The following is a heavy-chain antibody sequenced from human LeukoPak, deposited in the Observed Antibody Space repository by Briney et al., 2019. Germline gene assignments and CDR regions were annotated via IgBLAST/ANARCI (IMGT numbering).Heavy chain of an antibody. CDR1: GYSFTSYW. CDR3: ARHGGEFDT. V-gene: IGHV5-51*01. CDR2: IYPRNCDT. Sequence: GESLKISCKGSGYSFTSYWNGWVRQMPGKGLAWMGIIYPRNCDTRYSPSFKGHVTISADKSISTACLKWSSLKASDTSIYYCARHGGEFDTWGQGTLVTVSS. J-gene: IGHJ5*02. D-gene: IGHD6-25*01.